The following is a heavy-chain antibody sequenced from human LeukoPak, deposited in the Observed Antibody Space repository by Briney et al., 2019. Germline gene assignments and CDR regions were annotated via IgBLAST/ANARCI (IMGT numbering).Heavy chain of an antibody. V-gene: IGHV4-34*01. CDR3: ATLKR. CDR2: INHSGST. Sequence: TETLSLTCAVYGGSFSGYYWSWIRQPPGKGLEWIGEINHSGSTNYNPSLKSRVTISVDTSKNQFSLKLSSVTAADTAVYYCATLKRWGQGTLVTVSS. CDR1: GGSFSGYY. J-gene: IGHJ4*02.